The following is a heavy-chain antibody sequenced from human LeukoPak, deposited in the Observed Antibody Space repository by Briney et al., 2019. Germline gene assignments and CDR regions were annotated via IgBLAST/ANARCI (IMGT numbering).Heavy chain of an antibody. CDR3: ARDYGDTMVRGVNFSYYYYMDV. CDR2: IKQDGSEK. Sequence: GGSLRLSCAASGFTFSGYTMNWFRQAPGKGLEWVANIKQDGSEKYYVDSVKGRFTISRDNAKNSLYLQMNSLRAEDTAVCYCARDYGDTMVRGVNFSYYYYMDVWGKGTTVTISS. J-gene: IGHJ6*03. D-gene: IGHD3-10*01. CDR1: GFTFSGYT. V-gene: IGHV3-7*01.